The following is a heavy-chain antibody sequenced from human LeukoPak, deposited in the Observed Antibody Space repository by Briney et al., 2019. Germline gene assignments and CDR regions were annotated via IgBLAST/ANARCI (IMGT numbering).Heavy chain of an antibody. CDR1: GFTFSSYS. Sequence: GGSLRLSCAASGFTFSSYSMNWVRQAPGKGLEWVSYITFSSSIIYYADSVKGRFTISRDNAKKSLYLQMNSLRAEDTAVYYCARDRLHYGEYEKTFDYWGQGTLVSVSS. CDR3: ARDRLHYGEYEKTFDY. D-gene: IGHD4-17*01. J-gene: IGHJ4*02. V-gene: IGHV3-48*01. CDR2: ITFSSSII.